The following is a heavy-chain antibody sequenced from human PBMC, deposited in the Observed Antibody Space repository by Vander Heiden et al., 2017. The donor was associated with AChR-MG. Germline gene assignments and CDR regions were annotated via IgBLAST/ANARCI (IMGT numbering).Heavy chain of an antibody. CDR3: ARITVMVNFYYGMDV. Sequence: EVQLVETGGGLIQPGGSLRLSCAASGFTVSSNYMNWVRQAPGKGLEWVSVIYSGGSTYYADSVKGRFTISRDNSENTLYLQMNSLRAEDTAVYFCARITVMVNFYYGMDVWGQGTTVTVSS. CDR2: IYSGGST. J-gene: IGHJ6*02. D-gene: IGHD5-18*01. V-gene: IGHV3-53*02. CDR1: GFTVSSNY.